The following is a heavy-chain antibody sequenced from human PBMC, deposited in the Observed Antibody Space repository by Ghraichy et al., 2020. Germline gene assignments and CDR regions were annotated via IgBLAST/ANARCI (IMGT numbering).Heavy chain of an antibody. CDR2: ISSSSSTI. CDR3: ARDRWELRLWYYYYMDV. CDR1: GFTFSSYS. D-gene: IGHD1-26*01. Sequence: GGSLRLSCAASGFTFSSYSMNWVRQAPGKGLEWVSYISSSSSTIYYADSVKGRFTISRDNAKNSLYLQMNSLRDEDTAVYYCARDRWELRLWYYYYMDVWGKGTTVTVSS. J-gene: IGHJ6*03. V-gene: IGHV3-48*02.